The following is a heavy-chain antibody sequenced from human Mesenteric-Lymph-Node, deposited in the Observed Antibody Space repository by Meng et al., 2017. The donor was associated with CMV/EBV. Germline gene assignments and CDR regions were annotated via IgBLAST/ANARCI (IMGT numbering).Heavy chain of an antibody. CDR2: IRNKAFGGTT. J-gene: IGHJ3*02. D-gene: IGHD1-26*01. CDR1: GFTFGDYA. Sequence: GGSLRLSCTASGFTFGDYAMSWVRQAPGKGLEWVGFIRNKAFGGTTDYAASVRGRFTLSGDDSKSIAYLQMNSLTTEDTAVFYCTRVRLGRPDDAFDIWGQGTVVTVSS. V-gene: IGHV3-49*04. CDR3: TRVRLGRPDDAFDI.